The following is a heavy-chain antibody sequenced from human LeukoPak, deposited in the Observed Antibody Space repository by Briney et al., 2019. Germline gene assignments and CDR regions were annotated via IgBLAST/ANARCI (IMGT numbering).Heavy chain of an antibody. V-gene: IGHV3-21*01. CDR3: ASSRLVGATPVGY. Sequence: GGSLRLSCAASGFTFSSYSMNWVRQAPGKGLEWVSSISSSSSYIYYADSVKGRFTISRDNAKNSLYLQMNSLRAEDTAVYYCASSRLVGATPVGYWGQGTLVTVSS. CDR2: ISSSSSYI. D-gene: IGHD1-26*01. J-gene: IGHJ4*02. CDR1: GFTFSSYS.